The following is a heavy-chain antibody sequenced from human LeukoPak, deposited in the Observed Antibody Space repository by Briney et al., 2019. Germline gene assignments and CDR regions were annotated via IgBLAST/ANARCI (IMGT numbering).Heavy chain of an antibody. CDR3: ARKSLGYCSSTSCYALDY. D-gene: IGHD2-2*01. CDR1: GGSFSGYY. CDR2: INHSGST. V-gene: IGHV4-34*01. Sequence: SETLSLTCTVSGGSFSGYYWSWIRQPPGKGLEWIGEINHSGSTNYNPSLKSRVTISVDTSKNQFSLKLSSVTAADTAVYYCARKSLGYCSSTSCYALDYWGQGTLVTVSS. J-gene: IGHJ4*02.